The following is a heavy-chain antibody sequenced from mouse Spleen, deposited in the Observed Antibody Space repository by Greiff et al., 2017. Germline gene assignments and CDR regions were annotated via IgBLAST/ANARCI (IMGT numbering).Heavy chain of an antibody. CDR2: ISSGGSYT. CDR1: GFTFSSYG. Sequence: DVKLVESGGDLVKPGGSLKLSCAASGFTFSSYGMSWVRQTPDKRLEWVATISSGGSYTYYPDSVKGRFTISRDNAKNTLYLQMSSLKSEDTAMYYCARLRAVDYWGQGTTLTVSS. CDR3: ARLRAVDY. J-gene: IGHJ2*01. V-gene: IGHV5-6*02.